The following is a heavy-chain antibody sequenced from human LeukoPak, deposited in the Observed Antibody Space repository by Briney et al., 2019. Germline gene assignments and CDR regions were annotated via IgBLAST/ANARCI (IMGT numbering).Heavy chain of an antibody. Sequence: GSSVKVSCKASGGTFSSYAISWVRQAPGQGLEWMGRIIPILGIANYAQKSQGRVTITADKSTSTAYMELSSLRSEDTAVYYCARGIIVPAAIVVGYYYYGMDVWGQGTTVTVSS. J-gene: IGHJ6*02. V-gene: IGHV1-69*04. CDR2: IIPILGIA. CDR3: ARGIIVPAAIVVGYYYYGMDV. CDR1: GGTFSSYA. D-gene: IGHD2-2*02.